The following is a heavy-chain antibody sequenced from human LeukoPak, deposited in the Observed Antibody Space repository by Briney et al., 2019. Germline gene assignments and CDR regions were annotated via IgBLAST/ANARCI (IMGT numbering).Heavy chain of an antibody. V-gene: IGHV1-69*13. Sequence: SVKVSCKASGGTFSSYVISWVRQAPGQGLGWMGGIIPHFGTANYAQKFQGRVTITADEPTSTAYMELSNLTSADTAVYYCALNIAARPGYFDPWGQGTLVTVSS. CDR3: ALNIAARPGYFDP. CDR2: IIPHFGTA. J-gene: IGHJ5*02. D-gene: IGHD6-6*01. CDR1: GGTFSSYV.